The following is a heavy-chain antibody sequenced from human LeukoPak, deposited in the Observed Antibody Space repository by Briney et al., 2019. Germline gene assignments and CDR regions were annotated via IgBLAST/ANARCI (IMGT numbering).Heavy chain of an antibody. D-gene: IGHD3-22*01. J-gene: IGHJ4*02. CDR2: FDPEDGET. CDR1: GYTLTELS. Sequence: ASVKVSCKVSGYTLTELSMHWVRQAPGKGLEWMGGFDPEDGETIYAQKFQGRVTMTEDTSTDTAYMELSSLRSEDTAVYYCATGGHYYDSSGYYPRLDYWGQGTLVTVSS. V-gene: IGHV1-24*01. CDR3: ATGGHYYDSSGYYPRLDY.